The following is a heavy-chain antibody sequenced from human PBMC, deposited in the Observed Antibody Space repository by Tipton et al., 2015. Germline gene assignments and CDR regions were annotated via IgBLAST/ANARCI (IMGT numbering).Heavy chain of an antibody. D-gene: IGHD3-9*01. J-gene: IGHJ4*02. CDR1: AYSITSDYY. CDR2: ISHSGNT. V-gene: IGHV4-38-2*01. Sequence: TLSLTGAVSAYSITSDYYWGWIRQPPGKGLEWIGSISHSGNTYYNPSLKSRVTRSRDTSKNQFSLKLTSVTAADTAVYYCACQDYDSLTRDYQTVDYWGQGTLFTVSS. CDR3: ACQDYDSLTRDYQTVDY.